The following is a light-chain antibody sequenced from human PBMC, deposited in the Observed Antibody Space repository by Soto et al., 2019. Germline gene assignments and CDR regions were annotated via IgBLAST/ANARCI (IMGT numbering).Light chain of an antibody. J-gene: IGLJ3*02. Sequence: QSALTQPASVSGSAGQSITISCSGTMRDVGAYNLVSWYQQHPGPAPKLIIYEVRNRPSGIPARFSGSRSGNTASLTISGLQSEDEADYYCSSYTARSTLVFGGGTKVTVL. CDR3: SSYTARSTLV. CDR2: EVR. V-gene: IGLV2-14*01. CDR1: MRDVGAYNL.